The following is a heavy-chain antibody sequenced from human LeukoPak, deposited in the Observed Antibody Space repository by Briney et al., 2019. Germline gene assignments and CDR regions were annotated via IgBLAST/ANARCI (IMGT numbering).Heavy chain of an antibody. CDR3: ARDIDYYGSGSLFDY. CDR2: IKQDGSEK. D-gene: IGHD3-10*01. Sequence: GGSLRLSCAASGFFLRNHWMSWVRQAPGKGLEWVAIIKQDGSEKYYVDSVKGRFTISRDNAKNSLYLQMNSLRAEDTAVYYCARDIDYYGSGSLFDYWGQGTLVTVSS. V-gene: IGHV3-7*04. CDR1: GFFLRNHW. J-gene: IGHJ4*02.